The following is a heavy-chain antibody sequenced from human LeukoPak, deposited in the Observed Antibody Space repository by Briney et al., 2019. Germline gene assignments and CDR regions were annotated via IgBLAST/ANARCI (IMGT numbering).Heavy chain of an antibody. D-gene: IGHD3-10*01. V-gene: IGHV3-48*01. J-gene: IGHJ5*02. CDR2: ISSSSSTI. Sequence: PGGSLRLSCAASGFTFSSYRMNWVRQAPGKGLEWVSYISSSSSTIYYADSVKGRFTISRDNAKSSLYLQMNSLRAEDTAVYYCARDQSGVTGRWFDPWGQGTLVTGSS. CDR1: GFTFSSYR. CDR3: ARDQSGVTGRWFDP.